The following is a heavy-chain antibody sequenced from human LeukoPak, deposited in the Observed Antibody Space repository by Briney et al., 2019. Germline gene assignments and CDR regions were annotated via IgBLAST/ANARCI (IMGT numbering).Heavy chain of an antibody. J-gene: IGHJ3*01. CDR2: TKQDGSEK. Sequence: GGSLRLTCAGSGFIFNSYWMSWVRQAPGKGLEWVANTKQDGSEKYYLDSVKGRFTISRDNAKNSLYLQMNTLRPEDTAVYYCARERNVAVVTAFDVWGQGTKVTVSS. CDR1: GFIFNSYW. D-gene: IGHD2-2*01. V-gene: IGHV3-7*01. CDR3: ARERNVAVVTAFDV.